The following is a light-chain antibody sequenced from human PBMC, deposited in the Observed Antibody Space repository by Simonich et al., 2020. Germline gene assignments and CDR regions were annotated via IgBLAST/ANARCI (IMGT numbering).Light chain of an antibody. J-gene: IGKJ2*01. Sequence: EIVLTQSPGTLSLSPGERATPSCRASQSVTSSYLAWYQQKPGLAPRLLIYDASSRATGIPDRFSGSGSGTDFTLTISRLEPEDFAVYYCQQYGSSPKTFGQGTKLEIK. CDR2: DAS. V-gene: IGKV3D-20*01. CDR1: QSVTSSY. CDR3: QQYGSSPKT.